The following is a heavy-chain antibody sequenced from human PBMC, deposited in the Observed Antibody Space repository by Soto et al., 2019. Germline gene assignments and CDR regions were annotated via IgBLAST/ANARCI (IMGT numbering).Heavy chain of an antibody. CDR2: INAGNGNT. CDR1: GYTFTSYA. V-gene: IGHV1-3*01. CDR3: ARDLYGSGSSAY. Sequence: ASVKVSCKASGYTFTSYAMHWVRQAPGQRLEWMGWINAGNGNTKYSQKFQGRVTITRDTSASTAYMELSSLRSEDTAVYYCARDLYGSGSSAYWGQGTLVTVSS. J-gene: IGHJ4*02. D-gene: IGHD3-10*01.